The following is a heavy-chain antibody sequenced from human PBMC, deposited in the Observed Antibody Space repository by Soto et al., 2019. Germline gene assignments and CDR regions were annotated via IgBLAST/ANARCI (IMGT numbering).Heavy chain of an antibody. D-gene: IGHD3-22*01. J-gene: IGHJ4*02. Sequence: PGGSLRLSCAASGFTFSSYWMHWVRQAPGKGLVGVSRINSDGSSISYADSVKGRFTISRDNAKNTVYLQMNSLRAEDTAVYYCARGYDSSGYKAYWGQGTLVTVSS. CDR3: ARGYDSSGYKAY. CDR1: GFTFSSYW. CDR2: INSDGSSI. V-gene: IGHV3-74*01.